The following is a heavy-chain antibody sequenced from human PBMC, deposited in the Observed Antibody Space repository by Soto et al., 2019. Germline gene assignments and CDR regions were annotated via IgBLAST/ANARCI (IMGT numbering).Heavy chain of an antibody. V-gene: IGHV5-51*01. CDR2: IYPDDSDT. Sequence: PGESLKISCKGSGYSFTNYWIGWVRQMPGKGLEWMGMIYPDDSDTKYSPSFQGQVTFSADKSINTVYLQWSSLKASDTAIYYCARLEWLSLAAWFDPWGQGTLVTVSS. D-gene: IGHD3-3*01. CDR3: ARLEWLSLAAWFDP. J-gene: IGHJ5*02. CDR1: GYSFTNYW.